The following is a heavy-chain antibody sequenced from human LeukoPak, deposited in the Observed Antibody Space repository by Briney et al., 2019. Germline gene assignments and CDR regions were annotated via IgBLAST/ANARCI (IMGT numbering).Heavy chain of an antibody. D-gene: IGHD3-22*01. Sequence: SETLSLTCAVSGYSISSGYYWGWIRQSPGKGLEWIATIFHSGSIYYNPSLKSLVTLSVDTSKNQFPLRLNSVTAADTALYYCARMGVSYYYDSSTYYPTAFDVWGQGTMVSVSS. CDR3: ARMGVSYYYDSSTYYPTAFDV. V-gene: IGHV4-38-2*01. J-gene: IGHJ3*01. CDR2: IFHSGSI. CDR1: GYSISSGYY.